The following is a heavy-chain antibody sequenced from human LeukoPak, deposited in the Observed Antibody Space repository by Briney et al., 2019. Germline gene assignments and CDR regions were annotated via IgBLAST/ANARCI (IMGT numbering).Heavy chain of an antibody. CDR3: AKDPFRDSSGWTVYFDY. CDR2: IWYDGSNK. Sequence: GGSLRLSCAASGFTFSSYGMHWVRQAPGKGLEWVAVIWYDGSNKYYADSVKGRFTISRDNSKNTLYLQMNSLRAEDTAVYYCAKDPFRDSSGWTVYFDYWGQGTLLTVSS. D-gene: IGHD6-19*01. CDR1: GFTFSSYG. V-gene: IGHV3-33*06. J-gene: IGHJ4*02.